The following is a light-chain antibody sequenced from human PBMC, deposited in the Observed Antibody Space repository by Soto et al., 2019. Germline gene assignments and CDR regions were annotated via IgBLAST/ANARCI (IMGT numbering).Light chain of an antibody. CDR3: AAWDDSLTKV. CDR2: SND. J-gene: IGLJ2*01. V-gene: IGLV1-44*01. CDR1: SSDIGSNT. Sequence: QSVLTQPPSASGTPGQRVTISCSGSSSDIGSNTVIWYQQLPGMAPKLLIYSNDQRPSGVPDRFSGSRSGTSASLAISGLQSEDEADYYCAAWDDSLTKVFGGGTQLTVL.